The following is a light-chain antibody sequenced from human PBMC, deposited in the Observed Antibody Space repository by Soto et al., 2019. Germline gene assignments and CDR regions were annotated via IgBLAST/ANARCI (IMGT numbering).Light chain of an antibody. CDR3: QQYNNWPLT. CDR2: GAS. V-gene: IGKV3-15*01. Sequence: EFVLTQSPGPLSLSPGERATLSCRASQSVTSNYLAWYQQKPGQAPRLLIYGASTRATGIPARFSGSGSGTEFTLTISSLQSEDFAVYSCQQYNNWPLTFGGGTKVDIK. CDR1: QSVTSN. J-gene: IGKJ4*01.